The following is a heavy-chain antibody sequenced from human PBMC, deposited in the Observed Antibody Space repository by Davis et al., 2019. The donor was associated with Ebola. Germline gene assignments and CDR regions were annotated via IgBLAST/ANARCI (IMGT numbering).Heavy chain of an antibody. D-gene: IGHD3-10*01. V-gene: IGHV3-23*01. CDR1: GFTFSSYA. CDR3: VKDILGRGNAAYYYYGMDV. CDR2: ISGSGGST. J-gene: IGHJ6*02. Sequence: PGGSLRLSCAASGFTFSSYAMSWVRQAPGKGLEWVSAISGSGGSTYYADSVKGRFTISRDNSKNTLYLQMSSLRAEDTAVYYCVKDILGRGNAAYYYYGMDVWGQGTTVTVSS.